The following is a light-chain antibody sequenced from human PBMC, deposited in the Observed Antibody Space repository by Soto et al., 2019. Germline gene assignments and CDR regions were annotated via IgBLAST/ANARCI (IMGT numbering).Light chain of an antibody. CDR3: QQSWT. J-gene: IGKJ1*01. V-gene: IGKV3-20*01. CDR2: GAS. Sequence: EIVLTQSPGTLSLSPGERATLSCRASQSVSSSYLTWYQQEPGQAPRLLIYGASGRATGIPDRFSGSGSGTDFTLTISSLQPDDFATYYCQQSWTFGQGTKVEIK. CDR1: QSVSSSY.